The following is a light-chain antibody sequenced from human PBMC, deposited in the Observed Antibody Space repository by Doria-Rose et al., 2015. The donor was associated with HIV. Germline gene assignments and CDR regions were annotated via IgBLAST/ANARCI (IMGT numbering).Light chain of an antibody. CDR1: QSFSSTY. CDR3: HQYGTSWT. CDR2: EGS. Sequence: EIVMTQSPGTLSLSPGERATLSCRASQSFSSTYLAWYQQKPGQAPSLLIYEGSTRATGIPDRSSASGSGTDFTLTINRLEPEDFALYYCHQYGTSWTFGQGTKVEI. V-gene: IGKV3-20*01. J-gene: IGKJ1*01.